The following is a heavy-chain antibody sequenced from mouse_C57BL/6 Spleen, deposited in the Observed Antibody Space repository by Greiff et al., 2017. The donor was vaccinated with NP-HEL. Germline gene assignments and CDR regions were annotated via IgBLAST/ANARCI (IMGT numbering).Heavy chain of an antibody. Sequence: EVKLMESGAGLVKPGGSLKLSCAASGFTFSSYAMSWVRQTPEKRLEWVAYISSGGDYIYYAETVKGRFTLSRDNARNTLYMQMSSLKSEDTAMYYCTRESDGWGGFDDWGQGTTLTVSS. CDR1: GFTFSSYA. V-gene: IGHV5-9-1*02. CDR2: ISSGGDYI. CDR3: TRESDGWGGFDD. D-gene: IGHD2-3*01. J-gene: IGHJ2*01.